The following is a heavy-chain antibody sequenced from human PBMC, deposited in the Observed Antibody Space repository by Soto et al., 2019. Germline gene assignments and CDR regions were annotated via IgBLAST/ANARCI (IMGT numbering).Heavy chain of an antibody. J-gene: IGHJ4*02. Sequence: SLTCTVSGGSISSYYWSWIRQPPGKGLEWIGYIYYSGDTSFNPSLKSRVTMSVDTSKNRFSLELSSVTAADTAVYYCARADYDSSGYYSRPFDYWGQGTLVTVSS. V-gene: IGHV4-59*01. CDR1: GGSISSYY. D-gene: IGHD3-22*01. CDR3: ARADYDSSGYYSRPFDY. CDR2: IYYSGDT.